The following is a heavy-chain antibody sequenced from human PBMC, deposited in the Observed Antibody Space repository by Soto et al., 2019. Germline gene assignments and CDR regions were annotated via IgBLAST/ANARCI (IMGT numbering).Heavy chain of an antibody. CDR2: IYSGGTT. Sequence: EVQLVESGGGLVQPGGSLRLSCAASGFTVSGHYMNWVRQAPGKGLEWVSVIYSGGTTYYANSVTGRFTISRDNFRNTVYLQMNSLRVEDTAVYYCARDRTTSGYRTSGALGLWGQGTLVSVSS. CDR3: ARDRTTSGYRTSGALGL. D-gene: IGHD1-1*01. V-gene: IGHV3-66*01. CDR1: GFTVSGHY. J-gene: IGHJ4*02.